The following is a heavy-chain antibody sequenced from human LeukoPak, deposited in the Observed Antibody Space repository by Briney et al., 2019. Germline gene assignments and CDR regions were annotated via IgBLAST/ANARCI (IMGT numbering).Heavy chain of an antibody. CDR1: GFSFNSYS. V-gene: IGHV3-23*01. CDR2: IRGSGVNT. CDR3: ARDPNGDYIGAFDM. D-gene: IGHD4-17*01. Sequence: GGSLRLSCAASGFSFNSYSITWVRQAPGKGLEWVSAIRGSGVNTYYADSVKGRFTISRDNSKYTLFLQMNSLRAEDTAVYYCARDPNGDYIGAFDMWGPGTMVTVSS. J-gene: IGHJ3*02.